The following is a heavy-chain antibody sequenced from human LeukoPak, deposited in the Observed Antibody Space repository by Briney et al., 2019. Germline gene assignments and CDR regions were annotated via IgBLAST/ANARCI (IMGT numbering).Heavy chain of an antibody. Sequence: PSETLSLTCAVSGGSISNSNWWSWVRQPPGKGLEWIGEIYHSGSTNYNPSVKSRVTISVDKSRNQFSLKLSSVTAADTAVYYCARRDSSGYPTVDYWGQGTLVTVSS. D-gene: IGHD3-22*01. J-gene: IGHJ4*02. CDR2: IYHSGST. CDR1: GGSISNSNW. V-gene: IGHV4-4*02. CDR3: ARRDSSGYPTVDY.